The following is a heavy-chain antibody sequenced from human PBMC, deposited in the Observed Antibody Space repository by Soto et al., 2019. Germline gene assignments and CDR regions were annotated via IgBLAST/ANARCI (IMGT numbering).Heavy chain of an antibody. D-gene: IGHD3-22*01. CDR3: ARFNYYDSSGYYYAFGDPFDY. CDR2: ISGSGGST. J-gene: IGHJ4*02. CDR1: GFTFSSYA. Sequence: GGSLRLSCAASGFTFSSYAMSWVRQAPGKGLEWVSAISGSGGSTYYADSVKGRFTISRDNSKNTLYLQMNSLRAEDTAVYYCARFNYYDSSGYYYAFGDPFDYWGQGTLVTVSS. V-gene: IGHV3-23*01.